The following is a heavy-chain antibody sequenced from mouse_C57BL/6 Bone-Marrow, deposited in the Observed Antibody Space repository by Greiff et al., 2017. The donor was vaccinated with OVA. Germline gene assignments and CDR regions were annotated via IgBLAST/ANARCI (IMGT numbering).Heavy chain of an antibody. CDR3: ARYGYYFYYAMDY. V-gene: IGHV1-64*01. CDR1: GYTFTSYW. Sequence: QVQLQQPGAELVKPGASVKLSCKASGYTFTSYWMHWVKQRPGQGLEWIGMIHPNSGSTNYNEKFKSKATLTVDKSSSTAYMQLSSLTSDDSAVYYCARYGYYFYYAMDYWGQGTSVTVSS. D-gene: IGHD2-3*01. CDR2: IHPNSGST. J-gene: IGHJ4*01.